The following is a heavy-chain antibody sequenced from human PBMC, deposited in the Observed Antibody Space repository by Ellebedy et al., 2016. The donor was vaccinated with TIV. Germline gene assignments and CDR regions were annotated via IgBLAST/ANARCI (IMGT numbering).Heavy chain of an antibody. CDR2: IKSKTDGGTT. CDR3: STDVYCGGDCFFFDY. Sequence: GGSLRLXCAASGFTFSNAWMSWVRQAPGKGLEWVGRIKSKTDGGTTDYAAPVKGRFTISRDDSKNTLYLQMNSLKTEDTAVYYCSTDVYCGGDCFFFDYWGQGTLVTVSS. CDR1: GFTFSNAW. D-gene: IGHD2-21*01. J-gene: IGHJ4*02. V-gene: IGHV3-15*01.